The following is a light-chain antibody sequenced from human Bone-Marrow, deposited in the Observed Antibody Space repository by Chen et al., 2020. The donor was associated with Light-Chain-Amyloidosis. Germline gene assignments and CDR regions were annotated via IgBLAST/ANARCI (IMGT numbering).Light chain of an antibody. Sequence: SYVLTQPSSVSVAPGQTATIACGGNNFGSTSVHWYQPTPGQAPLLVVYDDSDRPSGIPELLSGSNSGNTATLTISRVEAGDEADYYCQVWDRSSDRPVFGGGTKLTVL. CDR2: DDS. J-gene: IGLJ3*02. V-gene: IGLV3-21*02. CDR3: QVWDRSSDRPV. CDR1: NFGSTS.